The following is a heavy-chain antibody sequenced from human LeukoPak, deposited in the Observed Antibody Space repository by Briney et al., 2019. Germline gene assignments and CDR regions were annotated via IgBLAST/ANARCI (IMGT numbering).Heavy chain of an antibody. Sequence: PSETLSLTCTVSGGSISSYYWSWIRQPPGKGLEWIGYIYYSGSTNYNPSLKSRVTISVDTSKNQFSLKLSSVTAADTAVYYCARHSSGWYGDAFDIWGQGTMVTVSS. CDR1: GGSISSYY. V-gene: IGHV4-59*01. D-gene: IGHD6-19*01. J-gene: IGHJ3*02. CDR2: IYYSGST. CDR3: ARHSSGWYGDAFDI.